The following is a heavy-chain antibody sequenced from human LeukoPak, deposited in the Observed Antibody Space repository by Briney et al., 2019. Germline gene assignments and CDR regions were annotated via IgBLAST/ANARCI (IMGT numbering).Heavy chain of an antibody. Sequence: SETLSLTCTVSGGSISGSSYYWGWIRQPPGKGLEWIGYIYYSGSTNYNPSLKSRVNISVDTSKNQFSLKLSSVTAADTAVYYCARGSIYYGSGSYQAHFDYWGQGTLVTVSS. CDR3: ARGSIYYGSGSYQAHFDY. CDR1: GGSISGSSYY. D-gene: IGHD3-10*01. CDR2: IYYSGST. V-gene: IGHV4-61*05. J-gene: IGHJ4*02.